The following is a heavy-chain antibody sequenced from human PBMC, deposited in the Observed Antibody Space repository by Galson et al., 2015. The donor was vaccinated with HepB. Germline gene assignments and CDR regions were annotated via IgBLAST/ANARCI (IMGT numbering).Heavy chain of an antibody. J-gene: IGHJ5*02. CDR2: INPSGGST. Sequence: SVKVSCKAPGYTFTSYYMHWVRQAPGQGLEWMGIINPSGGSTSYAQKFQGRVTMTRDTSTSTVYMELSSLRSEDTAVYYCAAVEGVSSWYPGRGWFDPWGQGTLVTVSS. CDR3: AAVEGVSSWYPGRGWFDP. CDR1: GYTFTSYY. V-gene: IGHV1-46*01. D-gene: IGHD6-13*01.